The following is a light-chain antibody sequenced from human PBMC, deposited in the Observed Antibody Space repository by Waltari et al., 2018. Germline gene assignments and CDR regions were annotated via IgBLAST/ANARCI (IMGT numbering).Light chain of an antibody. J-gene: IGLJ2*01. V-gene: IGLV1-40*01. CDR3: QSYDNTSGSI. CDR1: SSTIGAGSD. CDR2: GNG. Sequence: QSGLTQPPSVSGAPGQRVTNSCPAGSSTIGAGSDVHWYQLFPGTAPKLLIYGNGNRPSGVPDRFSGSKSGTSASLAITGLQAEDEADYYCQSYDNTSGSIFGGGTKLTVL.